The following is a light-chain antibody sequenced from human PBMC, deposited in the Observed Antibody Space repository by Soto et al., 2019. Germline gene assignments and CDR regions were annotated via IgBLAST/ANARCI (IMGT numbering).Light chain of an antibody. CDR1: QGISSY. CDR2: AAS. V-gene: IGKV1-8*01. Sequence: AIRMTQSPSSFSASTGDRVTITCRASQGISSYLAWYQQKPGKAPKLLIYAASTLQSGVPSRFSGSGSGTDVTLTISCLQSEDFATYYCQQDYSYPHTFGQGTKVEIK. J-gene: IGKJ1*01. CDR3: QQDYSYPHT.